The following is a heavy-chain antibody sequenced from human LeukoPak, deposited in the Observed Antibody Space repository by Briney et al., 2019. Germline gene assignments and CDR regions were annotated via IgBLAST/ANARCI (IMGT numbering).Heavy chain of an antibody. CDR3: ARHFYGSGSRFGSSYYYYGMDV. Sequence: SETLSLTCTVSGGSISSYYWSWIRQPPGKGLEWIGYIYYSGSTNYNPSLKSRVTISVDTSKNQFSLKLSSVTAADTAVYYCARHFYGSGSRFGSSYYYYGMDVWGQGTTVTVSS. CDR1: GGSISSYY. V-gene: IGHV4-59*08. J-gene: IGHJ6*02. D-gene: IGHD3-10*01. CDR2: IYYSGST.